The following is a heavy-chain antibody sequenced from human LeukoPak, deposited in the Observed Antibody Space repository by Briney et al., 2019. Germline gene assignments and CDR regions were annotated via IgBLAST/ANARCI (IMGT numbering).Heavy chain of an antibody. CDR1: RGSITSYY. D-gene: IGHD2-2*02. J-gene: IGHJ5*02. Sequence: SETLSLTCTVSRGSITSYYWSWIRQPAGKGLEWIGRIYTSGSTNYNPSLKSRVTMSVDTSKNQFSLKLSSVTAADTAVYYCARGELGYCSSTSCYRLDPWGQGTLVTVSS. CDR3: ARGELGYCSSTSCYRLDP. CDR2: IYTSGST. V-gene: IGHV4-4*07.